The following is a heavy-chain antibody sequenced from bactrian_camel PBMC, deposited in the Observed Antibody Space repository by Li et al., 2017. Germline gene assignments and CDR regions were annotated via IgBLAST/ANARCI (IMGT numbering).Heavy chain of an antibody. J-gene: IGHJ4*01. CDR1: GSTHLTKS. D-gene: IGHD2*01. CDR3: AASPSRGGSWWEVRRYPY. V-gene: IGHV3S54*01. Sequence: HVQLVESGGGSVQAGGSLKLSCVQSGSTHLTKSMAWFRQAPGKEREVVAVIYPASGISYYDDAVKGRFTISQDSAKNTVYLQMNSLEPEDTATYYCAASPSRGGSWWEVRRYPYWGQGTQVTVS. CDR2: IYPASGIS.